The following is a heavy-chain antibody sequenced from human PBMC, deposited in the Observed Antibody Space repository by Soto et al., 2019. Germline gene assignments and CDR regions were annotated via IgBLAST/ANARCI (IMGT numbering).Heavy chain of an antibody. CDR3: PSMNSYGSGSYIYYYYYYGMDV. CDR1: GFTFSSYS. D-gene: IGHD3-10*01. Sequence: GGALGLSCAASGFTFSSYSMNWGRQSPGKGLEWVSSISSSSSYIYYADSVKGRFTISRDNAKNSLYLQMNSLRAEDTAVYYCPSMNSYGSGSYIYYYYYYGMDVWGRGTTVTVSS. V-gene: IGHV3-21*01. CDR2: ISSSSSYI. J-gene: IGHJ6*01.